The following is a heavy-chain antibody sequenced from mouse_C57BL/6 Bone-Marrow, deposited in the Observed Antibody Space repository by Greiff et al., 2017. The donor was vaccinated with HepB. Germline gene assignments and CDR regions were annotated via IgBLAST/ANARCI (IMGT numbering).Heavy chain of an antibody. Sequence: VQLQQPGAELVKPGASVKLSCKASGYTFTSYWMHWVQQRPGRGLEWIGRSDPKSGGTKYNEKFKSKATLTVDKPSSTAYMQLSSLTSEDSAVYYCARPVVGGDFDYWGQGTTLTVSS. CDR3: ARPVVGGDFDY. V-gene: IGHV1-72*01. D-gene: IGHD1-1*01. CDR2: SDPKSGGT. J-gene: IGHJ2*01. CDR1: GYTFTSYW.